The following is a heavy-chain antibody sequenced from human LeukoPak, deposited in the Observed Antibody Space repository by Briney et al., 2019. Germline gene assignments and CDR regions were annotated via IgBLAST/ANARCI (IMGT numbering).Heavy chain of an antibody. J-gene: IGHJ5*02. CDR3: AREGYSSSYTVYWFDP. CDR1: GGSISSYY. V-gene: IGHV4-59*12. D-gene: IGHD6-13*01. Sequence: PSETLSLACTVSGGSISSYYWSWIRQPPGKGLEWIGYIYYSGSTNYNPSLKSRVTISVDKSKNQFSLKLSSVTAADTAVYYCAREGYSSSYTVYWFDPWGQGTLVTVSS. CDR2: IYYSGST.